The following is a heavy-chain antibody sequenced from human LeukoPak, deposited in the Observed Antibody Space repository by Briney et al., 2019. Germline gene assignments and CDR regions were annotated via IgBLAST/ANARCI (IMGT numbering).Heavy chain of an antibody. CDR3: ATFDRTYYDILTGYYRQLWDY. J-gene: IGHJ4*02. CDR1: GYTFTTYD. V-gene: IGHV1-8*01. CDR2: MNPNSGNT. D-gene: IGHD3-9*01. Sequence: ASVKVSCKASGYTFTTYDINWVRQATGQGLEWLGWMNPNSGNTGYAQKFQGRVTMTRNISITTAYMELSSLRSEDTAVYYCATFDRTYYDILTGYYRQLWDYWGQGTLVTVSS.